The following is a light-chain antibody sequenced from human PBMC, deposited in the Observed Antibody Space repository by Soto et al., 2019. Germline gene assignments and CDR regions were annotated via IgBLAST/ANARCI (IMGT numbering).Light chain of an antibody. Sequence: QSVLTQPASVSGSPGQSITISCTGTSSDVGGYNYVSWYQQHPGKAPKLVIYEVTKRPSGVSNRFSGSKSGSTASLTISGLQAEDETDYYCSSYTSTNHVVFGGGTKVTVL. CDR1: SSDVGGYNY. J-gene: IGLJ2*01. CDR2: EVT. CDR3: SSYTSTNHVV. V-gene: IGLV2-14*01.